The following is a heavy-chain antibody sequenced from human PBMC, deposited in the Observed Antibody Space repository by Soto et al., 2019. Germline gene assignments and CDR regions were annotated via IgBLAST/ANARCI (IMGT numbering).Heavy chain of an antibody. V-gene: IGHV3-48*03. J-gene: IGHJ4*02. CDR3: ARGYDILTGPIDY. D-gene: IGHD3-9*01. Sequence: GGSLRLSCAASGFAFSFFEMNWVRQAPGKGLEWIAYIRSSGSTKFYADSVRGRFTISRDNANNSLYLQMNSLRAEDTAVYYCARGYDILTGPIDYWGQGSRVTVSS. CDR1: GFAFSFFE. CDR2: IRSSGSTK.